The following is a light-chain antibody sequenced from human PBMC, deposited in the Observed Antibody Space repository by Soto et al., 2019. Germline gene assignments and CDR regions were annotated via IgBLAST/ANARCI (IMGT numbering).Light chain of an antibody. V-gene: IGKV3-15*01. CDR2: GAS. Sequence: IVMTQSPATLSVSPGERATLSCSASQSVSNNLAWYQQKPGQAPRLLIYGASTRATGFPARFSGSGSGTDFTLPISSLQSEDFAVYYCQQYNNWPPTFGQGTKVEIK. CDR3: QQYNNWPPT. J-gene: IGKJ1*01. CDR1: QSVSNN.